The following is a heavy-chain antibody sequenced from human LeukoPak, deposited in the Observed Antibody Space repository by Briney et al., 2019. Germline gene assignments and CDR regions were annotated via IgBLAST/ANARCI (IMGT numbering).Heavy chain of an antibody. V-gene: IGHV3-30-3*01. J-gene: IGHJ4*02. D-gene: IGHD3-16*01. CDR2: ISHDGSNK. CDR1: GFTFSSYA. CDR3: AKVPHSWGLFDS. Sequence: GGSLRLSCAASGFTFSSYAMHWVRQAPGKGLEWVAVISHDGSNKYYADSVKGRFTISRDNSKNTLYLQMNSLRAEDTAVYYCAKVPHSWGLFDSWGQGTLVTVSS.